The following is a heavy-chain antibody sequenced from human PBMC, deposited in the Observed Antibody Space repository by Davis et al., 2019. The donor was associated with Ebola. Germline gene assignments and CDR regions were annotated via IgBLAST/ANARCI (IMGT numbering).Heavy chain of an antibody. V-gene: IGHV1-46*01. CDR3: SKDRGTLTGYYMDV. CDR2: ISPSGGDS. CDR1: EYIFSNYY. D-gene: IGHD2-8*01. J-gene: IGHJ6*03. Sequence: ASVKVSCKTSEYIFSNYYFRWVRQAPGQGLEWLGMISPSGGDSTTAQKFQGRVTMTRDTSTNTIYMELSSLTSQDTAVYYCSKDRGTLTGYYMDVWGKGTTVTVSS.